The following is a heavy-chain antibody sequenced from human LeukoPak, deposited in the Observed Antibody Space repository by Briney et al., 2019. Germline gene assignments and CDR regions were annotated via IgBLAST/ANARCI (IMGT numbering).Heavy chain of an antibody. CDR3: ARAIDSSYYYYWYYMDV. CDR2: ISSSSSYI. V-gene: IGHV3-21*01. CDR1: GFTFSSYS. Sequence: KPGVSLRLSCAASGFTFSSYSMNWVRQAPGKGLEWVSSISSSSSYIYYADSVKGRFTISRDNAKNSLYLQMNSLRAEDTAVYYCARAIDSSYYYYWYYMDVWGKGTTVTVSS. J-gene: IGHJ6*03. D-gene: IGHD3-9*01.